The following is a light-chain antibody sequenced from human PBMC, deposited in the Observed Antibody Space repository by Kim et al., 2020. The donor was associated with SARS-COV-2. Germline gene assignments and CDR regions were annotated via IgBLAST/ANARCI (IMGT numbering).Light chain of an antibody. CDR1: QSVNNNY. J-gene: IGKJ1*01. CDR2: GVS. CDR3: QQYSRPPRT. V-gene: IGKV3-20*01. Sequence: SPGERVSLSCRASQSVNNNYLAWYQQKPGQAPRLLIYGVSTRATGIPERFSGSGSGTDFTLTISRLEPEDLAVYYCQQYSRPPRTFGQGTKVDIK.